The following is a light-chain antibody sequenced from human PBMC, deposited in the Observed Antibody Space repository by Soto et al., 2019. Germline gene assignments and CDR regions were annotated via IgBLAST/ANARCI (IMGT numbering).Light chain of an antibody. CDR1: SIDIGGYNY. V-gene: IGLV2-14*01. CDR3: SSYSSSNTLEV. CDR2: EVT. Sequence: QSALTQPASVSGSPGQSITISCTGTSIDIGGYNYVSWYQQHPGKAPKLMIYEVTDRPSGVSNRFSGSKSGNTAFLTISGLQAEDEADYCCSSYSSSNTLEVFGGGTQLTVL. J-gene: IGLJ3*02.